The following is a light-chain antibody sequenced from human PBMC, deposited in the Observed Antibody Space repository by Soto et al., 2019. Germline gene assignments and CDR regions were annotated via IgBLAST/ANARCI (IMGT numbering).Light chain of an antibody. Sequence: DIQMTQSPSSLSASVGDRVTITCRASQGIRHYLAWYQQKPGKVPRLLIYEASNLQSGVPSRFRGGGSGTEFTLNISSLQPEDAAAYYCQNVNSAPQAFGQGTKVDIK. CDR1: QGIRHY. CDR2: EAS. J-gene: IGKJ1*01. V-gene: IGKV1-27*01. CDR3: QNVNSAPQA.